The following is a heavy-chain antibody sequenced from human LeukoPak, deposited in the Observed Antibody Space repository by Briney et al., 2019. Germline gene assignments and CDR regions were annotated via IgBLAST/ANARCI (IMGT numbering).Heavy chain of an antibody. D-gene: IGHD5-18*01. Sequence: GGSLRLSCAASGFTFSSYGMHWVRQAPGKGLEWVAVIWYDGSNKYYADSVKGRFTISRDNSKNTLYLQMNSLRAEDTAVYYCARGYSYGHDVFDIWGQGTMVTVSS. V-gene: IGHV3-33*01. J-gene: IGHJ3*02. CDR2: IWYDGSNK. CDR1: GFTFSSYG. CDR3: ARGYSYGHDVFDI.